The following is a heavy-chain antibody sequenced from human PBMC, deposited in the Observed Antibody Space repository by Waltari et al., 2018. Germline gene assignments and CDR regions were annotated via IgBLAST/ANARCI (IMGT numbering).Heavy chain of an antibody. D-gene: IGHD4-4*01. V-gene: IGHV5-51*01. Sequence: EVRLVQSGAEVKKHGESLKISCQASGYTFSDYWIGWVRQMPGKGRECMGVIFPGDSDTQYSPTFQGQVTISVDKAIGTAYLHWSSLKASDTAVYYCARRRGDYSDFNYWGQGTLVTVSS. CDR1: GYTFSDYW. CDR2: IFPGDSDT. CDR3: ARRRGDYSDFNY. J-gene: IGHJ4*02.